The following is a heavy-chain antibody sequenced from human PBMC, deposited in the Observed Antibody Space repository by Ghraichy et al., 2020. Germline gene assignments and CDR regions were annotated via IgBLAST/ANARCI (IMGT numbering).Heavy chain of an antibody. CDR3: ARDEPSDY. V-gene: IGHV1-2*06. CDR1: GYMFTGYY. CDR2: INPHSGAT. J-gene: IGHJ4*02. Sequence: AAVKVSCKTSGYMFTGYYIDWVRQAPGQGLEWLGRINPHSGATNYSQAFHDRLIITRDTSTNTAYMDLTGLRSDDTAVYYCARDEPSDYWGQGTLVTVSS.